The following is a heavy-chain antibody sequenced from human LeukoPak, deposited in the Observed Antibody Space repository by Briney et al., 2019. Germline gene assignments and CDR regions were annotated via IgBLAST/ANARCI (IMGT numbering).Heavy chain of an antibody. CDR3: ARDYLYAFDY. J-gene: IGHJ4*02. CDR1: GFTFSDYW. Sequence: GGSLRLSCAASGFTFSDYWMSWVRQAPGKGLEWVANIKQDESEKYYVDFVKGRFTISRDNAKNALYLQMNSLRAEDTAVYFCARDYLYAFDYWGQGTLVTVSS. V-gene: IGHV3-7*01. D-gene: IGHD2-2*01. CDR2: IKQDESEK.